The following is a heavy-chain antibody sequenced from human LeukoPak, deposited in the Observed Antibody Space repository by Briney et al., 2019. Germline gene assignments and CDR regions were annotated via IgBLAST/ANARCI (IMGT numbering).Heavy chain of an antibody. CDR3: ARGRYSSSWSGNWFDP. D-gene: IGHD6-13*01. J-gene: IGHJ5*02. Sequence: ASVKVSCKASGYTFTSNGISWVRLAPGQGLEWMGWISAYSGNTNYAQKFQGRVTMTTDTSTSTAYMELRSLRSDDTAVYYCARGRYSSSWSGNWFDPWGQGTLVTVSS. V-gene: IGHV1-18*01. CDR1: GYTFTSNG. CDR2: ISAYSGNT.